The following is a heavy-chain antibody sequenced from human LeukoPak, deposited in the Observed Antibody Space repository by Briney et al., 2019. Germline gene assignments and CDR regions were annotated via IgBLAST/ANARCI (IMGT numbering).Heavy chain of an antibody. V-gene: IGHV3-23*01. CDR3: ARLSSFAFDI. Sequence: GGSLRLSCAASGFTFSSNAMNWVRQAPGKGLEWVSAISGSGDSTYYADSVKGRFTISRDNSKNTLYLQMNSLRAEDTAVYYCARLSSFAFDIWGQGTMVTVSS. D-gene: IGHD3-16*02. CDR1: GFTFSSNA. J-gene: IGHJ3*02. CDR2: ISGSGDST.